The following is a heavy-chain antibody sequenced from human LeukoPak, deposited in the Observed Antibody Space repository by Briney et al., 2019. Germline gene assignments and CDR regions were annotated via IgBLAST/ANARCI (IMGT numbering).Heavy chain of an antibody. J-gene: IGHJ4*02. V-gene: IGHV4-4*07. D-gene: IGHD3-22*01. Sequence: SETLSLTCTVSGGSISSYYWSWIRQPAGKGLEWIGRIYTSGSTNYNPSLKSRVTISLDTSKNQFSLKLSSVTAADTAVYHCARARGYDSSGYPAYYFDYWGQGTLVTVSS. CDR3: ARARGYDSSGYPAYYFDY. CDR2: IYTSGST. CDR1: GGSISSYY.